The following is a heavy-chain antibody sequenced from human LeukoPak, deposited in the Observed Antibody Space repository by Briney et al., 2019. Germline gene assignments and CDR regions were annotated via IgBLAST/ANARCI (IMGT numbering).Heavy chain of an antibody. J-gene: IGHJ4*02. CDR2: IIPIFGTA. CDR1: GGTFSSYA. D-gene: IGHD2-2*01. V-gene: IGHV1-69*01. CDR3: ASNDIVVVPAAPAKPFDY. Sequence: VKVSCKASGGTFSSYAISWVRQAPEQGLEWMGGIIPIFGTANYAQKFQGRVTITADESTSTAYMELSSLRSEDTAVYYCASNDIVVVPAAPAKPFDYWGQGTLVTVSS.